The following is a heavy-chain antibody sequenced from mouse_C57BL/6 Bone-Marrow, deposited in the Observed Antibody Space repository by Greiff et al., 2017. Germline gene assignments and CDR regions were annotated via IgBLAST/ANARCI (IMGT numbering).Heavy chain of an antibody. V-gene: IGHV5-4*03. CDR2: ISDGGSYT. CDR3: ASPRLWPDAMDY. D-gene: IGHD1-1*02. Sequence: EVKLVESGGGLVKPGGSLKLSCAASGFTFSSYAMSWVRQTPEKRLEWVATISDGGSYTYYPDNVKGRFTISRDNAKNNLYLQMSHLKSEDTAMYYCASPRLWPDAMDYWGQGTSVTVSS. J-gene: IGHJ4*01. CDR1: GFTFSSYA.